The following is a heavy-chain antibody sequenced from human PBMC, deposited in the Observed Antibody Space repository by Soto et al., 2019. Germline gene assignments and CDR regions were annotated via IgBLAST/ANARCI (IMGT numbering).Heavy chain of an antibody. V-gene: IGHV3-11*06. Sequence: GGSLRLSCATSGFPFSDYYMSWIRQAPGKGLEWLSHISPKSTYRNYADSVKGRFTISRDNTKSSLFLQMNSLGVEDTAVYYCARGGGGGLFEHWGQGVLVTVSS. J-gene: IGHJ4*02. D-gene: IGHD2-21*01. CDR3: ARGGGGGLFEH. CDR1: GFPFSDYY. CDR2: ISPKSTYR.